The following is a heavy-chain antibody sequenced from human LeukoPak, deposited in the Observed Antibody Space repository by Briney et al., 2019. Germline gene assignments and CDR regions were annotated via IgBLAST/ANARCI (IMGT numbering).Heavy chain of an antibody. CDR3: ARVRGEAFDI. V-gene: IGHV3-48*03. CDR1: GFTFSSYE. CDR2: ISSSGSTI. D-gene: IGHD3-10*01. Sequence: GGSLRLSCAASGFTFSSYEMNWVRQAPGKGLEWVSYISSSGSTIYYADSVKGRFTISRDNAKNSLYLQMSSLRGEDKAVYYCARVRGEAFDIWGQGTMVTVSS. J-gene: IGHJ3*02.